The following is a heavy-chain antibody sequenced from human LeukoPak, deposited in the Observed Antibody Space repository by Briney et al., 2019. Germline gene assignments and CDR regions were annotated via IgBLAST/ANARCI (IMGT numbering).Heavy chain of an antibody. CDR2: IYYSGST. D-gene: IGHD3-10*01. CDR3: ASLESGSSKTWFDY. J-gene: IGHJ4*02. CDR1: GGSISSSSYY. V-gene: IGHV4-39*07. Sequence: SETLSLTCTVSGGSISSSSYYWGWIRQPPGKGLEWIGSIYYSGSTYYNPSLKSRVTISVDTSKNQFSLKLSSVTAADTAVYYCASLESGSSKTWFDYWGQGTLVTVSS.